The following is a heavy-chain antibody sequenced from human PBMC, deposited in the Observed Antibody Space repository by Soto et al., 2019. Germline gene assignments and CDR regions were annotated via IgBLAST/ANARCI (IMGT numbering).Heavy chain of an antibody. CDR2: ISAYNGNT. CDR3: ARSLAVGNKFDY. V-gene: IGHV1-18*01. Sequence: ASVKVSFKASGYTFTSYGISWVRQAPGQGLEWMGWISAYNGNTNYAQKLQGRVTMTTDTSTSTAYMELRSLRSDDTAVYYCARSLAVGNKFDYWGQGTLVTVSS. CDR1: GYTFTSYG. D-gene: IGHD6-19*01. J-gene: IGHJ4*02.